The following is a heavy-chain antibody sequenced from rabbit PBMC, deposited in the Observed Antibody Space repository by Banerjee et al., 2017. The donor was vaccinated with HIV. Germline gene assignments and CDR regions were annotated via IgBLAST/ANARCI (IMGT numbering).Heavy chain of an antibody. V-gene: IGHV1S43*01. J-gene: IGHJ4*01. CDR1: GIYCTSYNY. D-gene: IGHD6-1*01. CDR3: ARAPYAYYPGDAYASFNL. CDR2: IYTSTNSP. Sequence: QEQLEESGGGRVKTGGTLKLTCKASGIYCTSYNYTRWVCQDQGKGLDLIACIYTSTNSPWSANWVNGRFTISSSTSLNSVDLKMTSLTAADTATYFCARAPYAYYPGDAYASFNLWGPGPLVPVS.